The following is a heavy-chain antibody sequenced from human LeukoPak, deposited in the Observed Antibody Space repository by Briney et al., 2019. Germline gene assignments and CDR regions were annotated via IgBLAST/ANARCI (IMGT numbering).Heavy chain of an antibody. J-gene: IGHJ3*02. CDR3: ARLGWQAPAWVAFDI. CDR2: ISSSSTI. Sequence: GGSLRLSCAASGFTFSSYSMNWVRQAPGKGLEWVSYISSSSTIYYADSVKGRFTISRDNAKNSLYLQMNSLRAEDTAVYYCARLGWQAPAWVAFDIWGQGTMVTVSS. D-gene: IGHD2-21*01. CDR1: GFTFSSYS. V-gene: IGHV3-48*04.